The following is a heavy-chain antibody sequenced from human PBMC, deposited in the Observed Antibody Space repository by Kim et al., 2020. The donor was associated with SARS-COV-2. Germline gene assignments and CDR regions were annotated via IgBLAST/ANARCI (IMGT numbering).Heavy chain of an antibody. CDR2: IYYSGST. CDR1: GGSVSSGSYY. Sequence: SETLSLTCTVSGGSVSSGSYYWSWIRQPPGKGLEWIGYIYYSGSTNYNPSLKSRVTISVDTSKNQFSLKLSSMTAADTAVYYCARAAGVYYYDSSGYYYYYGMDVWGQGTTVTVSS. J-gene: IGHJ6*02. V-gene: IGHV4-61*01. D-gene: IGHD3-22*01. CDR3: ARAAGVYYYDSSGYYYYYGMDV.